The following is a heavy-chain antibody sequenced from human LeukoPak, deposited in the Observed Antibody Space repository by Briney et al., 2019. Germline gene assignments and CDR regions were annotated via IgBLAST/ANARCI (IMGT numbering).Heavy chain of an antibody. J-gene: IGHJ3*02. V-gene: IGHV4-59*08. CDR2: ISYRGST. Sequence: SDTVSLTCTVSGDSINRHYWSWIRQTRGKGLEWIGYISYRGSTNYNTSLKSRVTISIDTSNNQFSLRLSSVTAADTAVYYCATNAGPAALDAIDIWGQGTIVIVSS. D-gene: IGHD2-2*01. CDR1: GDSINRHY. CDR3: ATNAGPAALDAIDI.